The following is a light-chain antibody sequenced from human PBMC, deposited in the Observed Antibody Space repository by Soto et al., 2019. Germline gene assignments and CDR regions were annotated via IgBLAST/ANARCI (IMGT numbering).Light chain of an antibody. Sequence: EILMTQSPGTLSVSPGESATLSCRASKSVNSNLAWYQQKPGQAPSLLIYDASTRANDIPARFSGSGSGTEFTLTISSLQSEDFALYYCQQYNSWPPITFGQGTRLEIK. V-gene: IGKV3-15*01. CDR2: DAS. CDR3: QQYNSWPPIT. J-gene: IGKJ5*01. CDR1: KSVNSN.